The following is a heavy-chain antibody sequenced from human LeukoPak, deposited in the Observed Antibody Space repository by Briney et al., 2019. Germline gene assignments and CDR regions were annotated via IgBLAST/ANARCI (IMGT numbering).Heavy chain of an antibody. CDR1: GFSFSTYA. V-gene: IGHV3-11*01. CDR2: ISSSGSTI. Sequence: PGGSLRLSCVASGFSFSTYAISSIRQAPGKGLEWFSYISSSGSTIYYADSVKGRFTISRDNAKNSLYLQMNSLRAEDTAVYYCARSSSSFDYWGQGTLVTVSS. CDR3: ARSSSSFDY. D-gene: IGHD6-6*01. J-gene: IGHJ4*02.